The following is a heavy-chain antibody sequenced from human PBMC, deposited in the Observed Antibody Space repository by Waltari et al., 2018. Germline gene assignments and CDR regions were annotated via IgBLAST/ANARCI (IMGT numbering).Heavy chain of an antibody. D-gene: IGHD3-22*01. CDR1: GGSISSGGYY. Sequence: QVQLQESGPGLVKPSQTLSLTCTVSGGSISSGGYYWSWIRQHPGKDLEWIGYIYYSGSTYYNPSLKSRVTISVDTSKNQFSLKLSSVTAADTAVYYCARDSSSGYDAFDIWGQGTMVTVSS. V-gene: IGHV4-31*03. CDR2: IYYSGST. CDR3: ARDSSSGYDAFDI. J-gene: IGHJ3*02.